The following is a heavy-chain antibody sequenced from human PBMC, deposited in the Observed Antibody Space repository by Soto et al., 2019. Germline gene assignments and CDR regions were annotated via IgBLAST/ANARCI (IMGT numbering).Heavy chain of an antibody. CDR3: ARGENVGSGGIDY. CDR1: GGSISSGGYY. J-gene: IGHJ4*02. V-gene: IGHV4-31*03. Sequence: SETLSLTCTVSGGSISSGGYYWSWFRQHPGKGLEWIGYIYYSGSTYYNPSLKSRVTISVDTSKNQFSLKLSSVTAADTAVYYCARGENVGSGGIDYWGQGTLVTVSS. CDR2: IYYSGST. D-gene: IGHD3-10*01.